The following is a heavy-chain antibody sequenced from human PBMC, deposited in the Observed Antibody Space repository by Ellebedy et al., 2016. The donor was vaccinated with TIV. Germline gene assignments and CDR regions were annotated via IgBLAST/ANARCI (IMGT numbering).Heavy chain of an antibody. CDR1: GFTFSNNA. V-gene: IGHV3-23*05. J-gene: IGHJ4*02. CDR3: AKLARIHLWNFDN. D-gene: IGHD2-15*01. CDR2: IDKSGYVT. Sequence: GESLKISCVASGFTFSNNAMSWVRQAPGKGLEWVSGIDKSGYVTYYADSVKGRFTISRDNSKNKFYLQMNSLRGEDTAVEYCAKLARIHLWNFDNWGQGTLVTGSS.